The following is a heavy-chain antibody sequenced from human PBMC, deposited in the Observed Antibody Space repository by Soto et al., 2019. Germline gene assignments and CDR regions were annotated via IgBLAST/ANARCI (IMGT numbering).Heavy chain of an antibody. CDR3: ARIGSYPGPLDY. CDR1: GVSISSYF. CDR2: TYHRGIT. J-gene: IGHJ4*02. V-gene: IGHV4-59*01. D-gene: IGHD3-16*02. Sequence: PSETQSLTSSVSGVSISSYFCSWIRQPPGRGLEWIGYTYHRGITNYSPSLKSRVAISLDTSENQFSLTVSSVTAANTAAYYSARIGSYPGPLDYWGRAT.